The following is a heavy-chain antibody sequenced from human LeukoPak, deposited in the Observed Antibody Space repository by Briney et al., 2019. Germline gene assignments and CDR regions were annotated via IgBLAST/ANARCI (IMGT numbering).Heavy chain of an antibody. CDR3: ARGGERAADDYFDH. CDR2: IYYSGST. V-gene: IGHV4-59*01. CDR1: GGSISSYY. D-gene: IGHD2-15*01. Sequence: PSETLSLTCTVSGGSISSYYWSWIRQPPGKGLEWIGYIYYSGSTNYNPSLKSRVTISVGTSKNQFSLKLSSVTAADTAVYYCARGGERAADDYFDHWGQGTLVTVSS. J-gene: IGHJ4*02.